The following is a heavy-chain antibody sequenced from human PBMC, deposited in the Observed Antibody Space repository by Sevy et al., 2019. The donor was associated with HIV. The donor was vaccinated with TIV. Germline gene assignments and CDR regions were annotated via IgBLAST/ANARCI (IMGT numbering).Heavy chain of an antibody. D-gene: IGHD3-10*01. CDR1: GFTFSTYA. V-gene: IGHV3-23*01. J-gene: IGHJ4*02. Sequence: GGSLRLSCAASGFTFSTYAMTWVRQAPGGGLEWVAVISGSGSGKYYADSVKGRFTISRDNSKNTLFLQMNRLRADDTAVYYGAKDRVSGTYYSGDFDYWGQGTLVTVSS. CDR3: AKDRVSGTYYSGDFDY. CDR2: ISGSGSGK.